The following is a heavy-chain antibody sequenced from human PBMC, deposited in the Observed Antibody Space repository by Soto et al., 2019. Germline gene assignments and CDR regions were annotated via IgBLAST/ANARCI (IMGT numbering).Heavy chain of an antibody. CDR1: GYTFTSYD. Sequence: WASVKVSCKASGYTFTSYDINWVRQATGQGLEWMGWMNPNSGNTGYAQKFQGRVTMTRNTSISTAYMELSSLRSEDTAVYYCARVPGNCSSKSCYYYYGMDVWGQGTTVTVSS. J-gene: IGHJ6*02. CDR2: MNPNSGNT. CDR3: ARVPGNCSSKSCYYYYGMDV. D-gene: IGHD2-2*01. V-gene: IGHV1-8*01.